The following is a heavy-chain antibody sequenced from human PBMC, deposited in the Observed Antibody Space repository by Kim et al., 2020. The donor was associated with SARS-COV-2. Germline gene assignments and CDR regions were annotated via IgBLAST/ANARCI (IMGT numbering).Heavy chain of an antibody. CDR2: VYHSGST. CDR1: GGCISRSFNY. CDR3: ARLPHDSSGYVDS. V-gene: IGHV4-39*01. Sequence: SETLSLTCTVSGGCISRSFNYWGWIRQPPGKELEWIGSVYHSGSTYDSPSLKSRVTVSVDTSKNEFYLKVTSGTAADTAVYFCARLPHDSSGYVDSWGPGNLVTVSS. J-gene: IGHJ4*02. D-gene: IGHD3-22*01.